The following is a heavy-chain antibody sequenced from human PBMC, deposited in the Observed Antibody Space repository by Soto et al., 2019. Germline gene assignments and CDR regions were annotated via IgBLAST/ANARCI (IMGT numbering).Heavy chain of an antibody. CDR3: ARVVAVAGTVGYYYYGMDV. D-gene: IGHD6-19*01. CDR1: GYTFTSYG. J-gene: IGHJ6*02. V-gene: IGHV1-18*04. Sequence: ASVKVSCKASGYTFTSYGISCVRQAPGQGLEWMGWISAYNGNTNYAQKLQGRVTMTTDTSTSTAYMELRSLRSDDTAVYYCARVVAVAGTVGYYYYGMDVWGQGTTVTVSS. CDR2: ISAYNGNT.